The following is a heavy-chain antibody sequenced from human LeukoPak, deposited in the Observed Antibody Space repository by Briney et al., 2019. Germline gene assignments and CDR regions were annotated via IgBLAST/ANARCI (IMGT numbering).Heavy chain of an antibody. V-gene: IGHV3-7*01. CDR2: IKQDGSEK. Sequence: GGSLRLSCAASGFTVSNNYMSWIRQAPGKGLEWVANIKQDGSEKYYVDSVKGRFTISRDNAKNSLSLQMNSLRAEDTAVYYCAGGIAVAGKDWGRGTLVTVSS. D-gene: IGHD6-19*01. CDR1: GFTVSNNY. CDR3: AGGIAVAGKD. J-gene: IGHJ4*01.